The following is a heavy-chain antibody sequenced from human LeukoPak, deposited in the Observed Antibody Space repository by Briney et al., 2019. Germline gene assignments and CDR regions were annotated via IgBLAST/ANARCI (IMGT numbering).Heavy chain of an antibody. CDR3: VRDNSRGQSLGVIY. J-gene: IGHJ4*02. Sequence: GGSLRLSCTASGFTFSTYNMNWVRQAPGKGLEWISYINADSSTIQYADSVRGRFTTSRDNAKNSLYLQMNSLRAEDTAVYYCVRDNSRGQSLGVIYWGQGSLVTVSS. CDR1: GFTFSTYN. D-gene: IGHD3-22*01. CDR2: INADSSTI. V-gene: IGHV3-48*01.